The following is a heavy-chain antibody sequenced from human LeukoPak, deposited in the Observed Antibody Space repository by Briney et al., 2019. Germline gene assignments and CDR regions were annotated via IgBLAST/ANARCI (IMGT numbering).Heavy chain of an antibody. CDR3: ARVNSGFAYSYSFSMDV. CDR1: GFTFSSYE. J-gene: IGHJ6*03. D-gene: IGHD5-12*01. Sequence: GGSLRLSCAASGFTFSSYEMNWVRQAPGKGLEWVSYISSSGSTIYYADSVKGRFTISRDNAKNSLYLQMNSLRAEDTAVYYCARVNSGFAYSYSFSMDVWGKGTTATISS. CDR2: ISSSGSTI. V-gene: IGHV3-48*03.